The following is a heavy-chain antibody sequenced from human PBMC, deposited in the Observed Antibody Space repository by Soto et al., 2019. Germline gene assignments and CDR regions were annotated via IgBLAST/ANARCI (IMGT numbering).Heavy chain of an antibody. J-gene: IGHJ6*02. CDR2: IYSGGST. CDR1: GFTLSSNY. D-gene: IGHD2-2*01. CDR3: ARGGRYCISTSCYGYGMDV. Sequence: PGGSLRLSCAASGFTLSSNYMSWVRQAPGKGLEWVSFIYSGGSTYYADSVKGRFTISRHNSKNTLYLQMNSLRAEDTAVYYCARGGRYCISTSCYGYGMDVWGQGTTVTVSS. V-gene: IGHV3-53*01.